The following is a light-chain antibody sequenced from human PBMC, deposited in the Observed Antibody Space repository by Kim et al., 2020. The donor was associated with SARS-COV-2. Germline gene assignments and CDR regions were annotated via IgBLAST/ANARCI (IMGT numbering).Light chain of an antibody. J-gene: IGLJ3*02. V-gene: IGLV2-8*01. CDR3: SSYGGNNNLV. CDR1: SSDVGGYDY. CDR2: EVS. Sequence: QSALTQPPSASGSPGQSVAFSCTGTSSDVGGYDYVSWYQQHPGKAPKLMIYEVSKRPSGVPDRFSGSKSGNTASLTVSGLQAEDEADYYCSSYGGNNNLVFGGGTKLTVL.